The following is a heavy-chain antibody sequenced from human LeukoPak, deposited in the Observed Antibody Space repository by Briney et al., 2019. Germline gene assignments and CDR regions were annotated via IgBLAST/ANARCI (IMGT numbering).Heavy chain of an antibody. V-gene: IGHV4-34*01. CDR3: ASGGIAAVRINYFDY. D-gene: IGHD6-13*01. J-gene: IGHJ4*02. CDR1: GGSFSGYY. CDR2: INHSGST. Sequence: PSETLSLTCAVYGGSFSGYYWSWIRQPPGKGLEWIGEINHSGSTNYNPSLKSRVTISVDTSKNQFSLKLSSVTAADTAVYYCASGGIAAVRINYFDYWGQRTLVTVSS.